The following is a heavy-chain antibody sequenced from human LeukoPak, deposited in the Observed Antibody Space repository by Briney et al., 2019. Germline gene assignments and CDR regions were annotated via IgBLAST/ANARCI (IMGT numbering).Heavy chain of an antibody. Sequence: PGGSLRLSCAASDFSFITYAMSWVRQAPGKGLEWVSSINWNGGSTGYGDSVKGRYTISRDNAKNSLYLQMNSLRAEDTAVYYCAKAQAVAVGYYMDVWAKGTTVTVSS. CDR1: DFSFITYA. CDR2: INWNGGST. D-gene: IGHD6-19*01. J-gene: IGHJ6*03. CDR3: AKAQAVAVGYYMDV. V-gene: IGHV3-20*04.